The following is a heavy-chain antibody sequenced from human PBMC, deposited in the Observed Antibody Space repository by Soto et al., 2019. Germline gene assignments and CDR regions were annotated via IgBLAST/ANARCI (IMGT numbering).Heavy chain of an antibody. J-gene: IGHJ4*02. D-gene: IGHD2-2*01. CDR1: GFTFSSYE. V-gene: IGHV3-48*03. CDR3: ARATFSNFDY. CDR2: ISSSGSTI. Sequence: EVQLVESGGGLVQPGGSLRLSCAASGFTFSSYEMNWVRQAPGKGLEWVSYISSSGSTIYYADSVKGRFTISRDNAKNALYLQMNSLRAEDTAVYYCARATFSNFDYWGQGTLVTVSS.